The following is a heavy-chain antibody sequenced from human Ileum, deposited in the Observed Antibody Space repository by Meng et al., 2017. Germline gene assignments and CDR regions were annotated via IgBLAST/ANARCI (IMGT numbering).Heavy chain of an antibody. CDR2: ITYTGNS. Sequence: QLQLQESGPGLVKPTETLSLTGIVSGGSVTSSSYDWGWIHQPPGKGLEWIGGITYTGNSYTTPSLKTRLTTSLDTSKNQFSLRLNSLTAADTAVYYCAGQPTSSGAGYSWFDPWGQGILVTVSS. D-gene: IGHD2-2*01. CDR1: GGSVTSSSYD. CDR3: AGQPTSSGAGYSWFDP. V-gene: IGHV4-39*01. J-gene: IGHJ5*02.